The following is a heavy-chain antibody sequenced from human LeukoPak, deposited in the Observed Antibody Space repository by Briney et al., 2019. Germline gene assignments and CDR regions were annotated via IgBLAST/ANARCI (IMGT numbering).Heavy chain of an antibody. CDR1: GFTFSSYA. CDR3: ASEIVQTPFDAFDI. CDR2: ISSSSSYI. Sequence: GGSLRLSCAASGFTFSSYAMTWVRQAPGKGLEWVSSISSSSSYIYYADSVKGRFTISRDNAKNSLYLQMNSLRAEDTAVYYCASEIVQTPFDAFDIWGQGTMVTVSS. J-gene: IGHJ3*02. D-gene: IGHD3-22*01. V-gene: IGHV3-21*01.